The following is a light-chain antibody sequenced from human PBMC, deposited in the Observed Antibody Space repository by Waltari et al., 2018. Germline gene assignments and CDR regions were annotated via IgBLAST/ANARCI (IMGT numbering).Light chain of an antibody. CDR2: DVS. CDR1: SSDVGGYNY. CDR3: TSYTSSSTVV. J-gene: IGLJ2*01. Sequence: QSALTQPASVSGSPGQSITISCTGTSSDVGGYNYVSWYQQHPGKAPKLMIYDVSRRPSVVSDRSSGSKTGNTATRTCSGLQADDKAAYYSTSYTSSSTVVIGGVTTPTVL. V-gene: IGLV2-14*01.